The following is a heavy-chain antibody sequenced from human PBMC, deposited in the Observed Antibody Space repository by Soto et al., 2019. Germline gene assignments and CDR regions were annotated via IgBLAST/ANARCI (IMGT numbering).Heavy chain of an antibody. V-gene: IGHV3-48*03. CDR1: GFTFSSHE. J-gene: IGHJ4*01. CDR3: VKDALTAVAFYFDY. CDR2: ISVVGSTK. Sequence: EVQLVESGGGLVQPGGSLTLSCVASGFTFSSHEMKWVRQAPGKGLEWVSYISVVGSTKYYADSVKGRFTISGDNAKNSLYLQMNSPRPEDTALYYCVKDALTAVAFYFDYWGRGALVTVSS. D-gene: IGHD6-19*01.